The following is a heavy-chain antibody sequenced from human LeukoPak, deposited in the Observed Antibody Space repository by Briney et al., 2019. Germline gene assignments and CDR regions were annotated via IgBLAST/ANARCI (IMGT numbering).Heavy chain of an antibody. J-gene: IGHJ6*03. CDR2: MNPNSGGT. Sequence: DSVKVSCKASGYTFTGYYMHWVRQARGQGLACMGWMNPNSGGTHYATTDQRRVTMTRDTSIRTASLQLSRLRSDDAAVYYCGRGEKPRPDYYYYMDVWGKGATVTVSS. D-gene: IGHD5-24*01. CDR3: GRGEKPRPDYYYYMDV. V-gene: IGHV1-2*02. CDR1: GYTFTGYY.